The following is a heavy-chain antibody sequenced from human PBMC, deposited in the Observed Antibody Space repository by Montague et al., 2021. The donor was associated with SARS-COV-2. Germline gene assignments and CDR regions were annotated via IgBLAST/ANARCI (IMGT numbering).Heavy chain of an antibody. Sequence: SLRLSCATSGFTFNEYAMHWVRQAPGKGLEWVSGISWNSDTNNYADSVKGRFTISRDNAENSLYLQMNSLHQGPIGLPPGTLLQEHLWG. J-gene: IGHJ6*01. CDR2: ISWNSDTN. CDR1: GFTFNEYA. V-gene: IGHV3-9*01. CDR3: TLLQEHL.